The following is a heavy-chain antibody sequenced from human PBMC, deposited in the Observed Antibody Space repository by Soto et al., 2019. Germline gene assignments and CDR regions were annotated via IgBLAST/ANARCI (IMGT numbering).Heavy chain of an antibody. V-gene: IGHV3-33*01. CDR2: IFYDGSYK. CDR1: GITFSSYG. CDR3: ARDRVRGYGDYSIDY. D-gene: IGHD4-17*01. Sequence: GGSLRLSCAASGITFSSYGMHWVRQAPGKGLEWVAVIFYDGSYKYYADSVKGRFIISRDNSKNTLYLQMNSLRVEDTAVYYCARDRVRGYGDYSIDYWGQGTLVPVSS. J-gene: IGHJ4*02.